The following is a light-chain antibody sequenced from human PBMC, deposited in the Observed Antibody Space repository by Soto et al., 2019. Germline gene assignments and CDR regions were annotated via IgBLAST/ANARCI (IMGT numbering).Light chain of an antibody. CDR1: QDIGNF. CDR3: QQYNSYSWT. CDR2: AAS. J-gene: IGKJ1*01. V-gene: IGKV1-27*01. Sequence: ILMTQSPSSLSAFFGDRVTITCRASQDIGNFLACYQQKPGKVPKLLIYAASTLQSGVPSRFIGSGSGTDFTLTISSLQPDDFATYYCQQYNSYSWTFGQGTKVDI.